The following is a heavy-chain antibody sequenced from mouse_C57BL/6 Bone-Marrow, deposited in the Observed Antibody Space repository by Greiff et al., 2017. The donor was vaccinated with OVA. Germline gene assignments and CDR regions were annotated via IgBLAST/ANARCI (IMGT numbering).Heavy chain of an antibody. Sequence: VQLQQSVAELVRPGASVKLSCTASGFNIKHTYMHWVKQRPEQGLEWIGRIDPANDNTKYAPKFQGKATLTADTSSNTAYLQLRSLSSEDTAVYCCARGNCGSSFYAMDYGGQGTSVTVSS. CDR1: GFNIKHTY. V-gene: IGHV14-3*01. CDR3: ARGNCGSSFYAMDY. CDR2: IDPANDNT. D-gene: IGHD1-1*01. J-gene: IGHJ4*01.